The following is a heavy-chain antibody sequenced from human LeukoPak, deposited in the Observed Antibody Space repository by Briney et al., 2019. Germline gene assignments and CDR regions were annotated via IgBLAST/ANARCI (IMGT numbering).Heavy chain of an antibody. J-gene: IGHJ4*02. Sequence: PGGSLRLSCADSGVTVSSNYMIGVRQAPGKGLEWVSVIYSGGSTYYADTVKGRFTISRDNSKNTLYLQMNILRAEDTAVYYCAKDGGNPSCGGDCYGLHCGQGTLVTVSS. CDR3: AKDGGNPSCGGDCYGLH. V-gene: IGHV3-66*01. CDR2: IYSGGST. D-gene: IGHD2-21*02. CDR1: GVTVSSNY.